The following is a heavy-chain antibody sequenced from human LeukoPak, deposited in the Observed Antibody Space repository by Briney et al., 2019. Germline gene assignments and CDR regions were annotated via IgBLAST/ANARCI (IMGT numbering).Heavy chain of an antibody. CDR2: MNPNSGNT. V-gene: IGHV1-8*01. J-gene: IGHJ4*02. CDR1: GYTLTSYD. Sequence: ASVKVSCKASGYTLTSYDVNWVRQATGQGLEWMGWMNPNSGNTGYAQKFQGRVTMTRNTSISTAYMELSSLRSEDTAVYYCARGQPSIAVAGTRDYWGQGTLVTVSS. D-gene: IGHD6-19*01. CDR3: ARGQPSIAVAGTRDY.